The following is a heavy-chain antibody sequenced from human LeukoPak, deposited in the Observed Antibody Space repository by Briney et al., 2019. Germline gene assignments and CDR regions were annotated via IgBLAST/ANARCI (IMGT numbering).Heavy chain of an antibody. J-gene: IGHJ4*02. V-gene: IGHV3-30*03. CDR1: GFTFSSYE. CDR3: ATDGQSSGWYGFDY. Sequence: GGSLRLSCAAFGFTFSSYEMNWVRQAPGKGLEWVAVISEDGSNKYYGDSVKGRFTISRDNYKNTVYLQMNSLRAEDTAVYYCATDGQSSGWYGFDYWGQGTLVTVSS. CDR2: ISEDGSNK. D-gene: IGHD6-19*01.